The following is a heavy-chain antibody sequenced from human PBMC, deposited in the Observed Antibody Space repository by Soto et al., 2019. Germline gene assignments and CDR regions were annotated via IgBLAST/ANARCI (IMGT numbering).Heavy chain of an antibody. Sequence: GGSLRLSCAASGFTFSSYAMSWVRQAPGKGLEWVSAISGSGGSTYYADSVKGRFTISRDNSKNTLYLQMNSLRAEDTAVYYCAKDKNYYDRSGYLHDAFDIWGQGTMVTVSS. J-gene: IGHJ3*02. CDR3: AKDKNYYDRSGYLHDAFDI. CDR1: GFTFSSYA. CDR2: ISGSGGST. D-gene: IGHD3-22*01. V-gene: IGHV3-23*01.